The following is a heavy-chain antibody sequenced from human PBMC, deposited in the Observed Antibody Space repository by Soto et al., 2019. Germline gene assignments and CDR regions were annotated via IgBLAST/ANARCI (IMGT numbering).Heavy chain of an antibody. D-gene: IGHD6-25*01. CDR1: GFTFSSYG. CDR3: ATGILRPGRAYGMDV. J-gene: IGHJ6*02. Sequence: QVQLVESGGGVVQPGRSLRLSCAASGFTFSSYGMHWVRQAPGKGLEWVAVISYDGSNKYYADSVKGRFTISRDNSKNTRYLQMNSLRAEDTAVYYCATGILRPGRAYGMDVWGQGTTVTVSS. V-gene: IGHV3-30*03. CDR2: ISYDGSNK.